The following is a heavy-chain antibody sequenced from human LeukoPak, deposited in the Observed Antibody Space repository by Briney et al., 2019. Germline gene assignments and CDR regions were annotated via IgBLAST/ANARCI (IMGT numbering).Heavy chain of an antibody. D-gene: IGHD3-10*01. Sequence: KSSETLSLTCTVSSFSISSGSYWGWIRQPPGKGLEWIGYIYYSGSTNYNPSLKSRVTISVDTSKNQFSLKLSSVTAADTAVYYCARVIYGSGSYYVGYWGQGTLVTVSS. J-gene: IGHJ4*02. CDR3: ARVIYGSGSYYVGY. CDR1: SFSISSGSY. V-gene: IGHV4-59*01. CDR2: IYYSGST.